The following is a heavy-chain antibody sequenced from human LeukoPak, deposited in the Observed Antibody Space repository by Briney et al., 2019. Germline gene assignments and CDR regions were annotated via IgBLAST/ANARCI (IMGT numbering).Heavy chain of an antibody. Sequence: GGSLRLSCAASGFTFSSYAMHWVRQAPGKGLEWVAVISYDGSNKYYADSVKGRFTISRDNSKNTLYLQMNSLRAEDTAVYYCARRRGGTSCWLDPWGQGTLVTVSS. D-gene: IGHD2-2*01. J-gene: IGHJ5*02. V-gene: IGHV3-30*04. CDR1: GFTFSSYA. CDR3: ARRRGGTSCWLDP. CDR2: ISYDGSNK.